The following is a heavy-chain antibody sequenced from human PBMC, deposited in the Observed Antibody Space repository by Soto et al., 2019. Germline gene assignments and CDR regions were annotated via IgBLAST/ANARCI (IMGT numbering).Heavy chain of an antibody. CDR3: AKDFYSSGWYYFDY. V-gene: IGHV3-23*01. Sequence: GGSLRLSCAASGFTFSSYAMSWVRQAPGKGLEWVSAISGSGGSTYYADSMKGRFTISRDNSKNTLYLQMNSLRAEDTAVYYCAKDFYSSGWYYFDYWGQGTLVTVSS. J-gene: IGHJ4*02. D-gene: IGHD6-19*01. CDR1: GFTFSSYA. CDR2: ISGSGGST.